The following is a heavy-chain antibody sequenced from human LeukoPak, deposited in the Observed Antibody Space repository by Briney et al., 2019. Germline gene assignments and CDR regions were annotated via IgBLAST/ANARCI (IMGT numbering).Heavy chain of an antibody. CDR1: GYSFTNYW. V-gene: IGHV5-51*01. CDR3: ARQAVAGMNWFDP. J-gene: IGHJ5*02. Sequence: GESLKISCKGSGYSFTNYWIGWVRQMPGKGLEWMGIIYPGDSDTRYSPSFQGQVTISADKSINTAYLQWSSLKASDTAMYFCARQAVAGMNWFDPWGQGTLVTVSS. CDR2: IYPGDSDT. D-gene: IGHD6-19*01.